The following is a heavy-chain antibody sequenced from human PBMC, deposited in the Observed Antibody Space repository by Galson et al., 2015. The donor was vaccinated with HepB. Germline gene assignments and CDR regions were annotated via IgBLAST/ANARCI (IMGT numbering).Heavy chain of an antibody. D-gene: IGHD3-22*01. CDR2: ISAYNGNT. CDR3: ARDVLYYYDSSGYYNFDY. V-gene: IGHV1-18*04. Sequence: SVKVSCKASGYTFTSYGISWVRQAPGQGLEWMGWISAYNGNTNYAQKLQGRVTMTTDTSTSTAYMELRSLRSDDTAVYYCARDVLYYYDSSGYYNFDYRGQGTLVTVSS. J-gene: IGHJ4*02. CDR1: GYTFTSYG.